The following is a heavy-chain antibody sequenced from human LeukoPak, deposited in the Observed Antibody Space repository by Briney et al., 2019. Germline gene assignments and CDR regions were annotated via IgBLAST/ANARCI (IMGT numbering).Heavy chain of an antibody. Sequence: GGSLRLSCAASGFTVSSNYMSWVRQAPGKGLEWVSVLYTGGSTFYADSVKGRFTVSRDNSKNTLFLQMNSLRDEDTAVYYCARGRGGYGDYPDWGQGTLVTVSS. CDR1: GFTVSSNY. CDR3: ARGRGGYGDYPD. CDR2: LYTGGST. J-gene: IGHJ4*02. D-gene: IGHD4-17*01. V-gene: IGHV3-66*01.